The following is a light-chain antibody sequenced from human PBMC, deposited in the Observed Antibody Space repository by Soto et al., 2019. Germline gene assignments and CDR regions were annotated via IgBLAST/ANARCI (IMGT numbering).Light chain of an antibody. V-gene: IGKV1-12*01. CDR3: QQSNSVPLT. Sequence: DVQMTQSPSSVSASVGDRVTITCRASQDINSWLTWYQQKPGKAPKVLIYIASRLQSGDPSRFSSPGSGTDFKLAVSNLETEDFATYCCQQSNSVPLTFAGATQVEIK. J-gene: IGKJ4*01. CDR2: IAS. CDR1: QDINSW.